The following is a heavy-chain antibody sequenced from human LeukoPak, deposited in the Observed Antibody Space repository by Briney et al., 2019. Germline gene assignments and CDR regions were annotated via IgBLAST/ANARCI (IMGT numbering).Heavy chain of an antibody. CDR2: VIPILAIS. CDR3: ARDSELGPFRWFDP. D-gene: IGHD1-26*01. J-gene: IGHJ5*02. Sequence: SVKVSCKASGGTFSSYGVTWVRQAPGQGLEWMGRVIPILAISNYAQMFQDRVTITADKSTSTAYMELSSLRSEDTAVYYCARDSELGPFRWFDPWGQGTLVTVSS. CDR1: GGTFSSYG. V-gene: IGHV1-69*04.